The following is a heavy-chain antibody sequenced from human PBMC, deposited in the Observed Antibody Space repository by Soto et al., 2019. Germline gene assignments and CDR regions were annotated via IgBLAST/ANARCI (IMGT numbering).Heavy chain of an antibody. J-gene: IGHJ4*02. D-gene: IGHD3-3*01. Sequence: EVQLLESGGGLVQPGGSLRLSCAASGFTFSSYAMSWVRQAPGKGLEWVSAISGSGGSTYYADSVKGRFTISRDNSKNPLYLQMNSLRAEDTAVYSCAKVTRGSIFGVVPNEYYFDYWGQGTLVTVSS. CDR1: GFTFSSYA. CDR3: AKVTRGSIFGVVPNEYYFDY. CDR2: ISGSGGST. V-gene: IGHV3-23*01.